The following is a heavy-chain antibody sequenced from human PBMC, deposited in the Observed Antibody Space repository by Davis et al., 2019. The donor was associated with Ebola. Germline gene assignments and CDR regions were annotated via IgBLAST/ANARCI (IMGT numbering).Heavy chain of an antibody. J-gene: IGHJ4*02. V-gene: IGHV1-18*01. D-gene: IGHD1-1*01. CDR1: GYTFTSYV. CDR2: ISAYNGNT. Sequence: ASVPVSCKASGYTFTSYVIRWVRQAPGQWLDGMGWISAYNGNTNYAQKLQDRVTMTTDTSTSTAYMEVGSLRSDDTGVYYCARAQFPTTSDHWGQGTLVTVSS. CDR3: ARAQFPTTSDH.